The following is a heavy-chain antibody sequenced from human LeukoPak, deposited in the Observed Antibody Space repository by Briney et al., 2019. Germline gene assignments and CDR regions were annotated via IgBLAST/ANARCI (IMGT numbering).Heavy chain of an antibody. V-gene: IGHV3-30*02. D-gene: IGHD3-22*01. CDR3: AKDRVTYYYDSRTPAF. CDR1: GFTFSSYG. CDR2: IWYDGSNK. J-gene: IGHJ4*02. Sequence: GGSLRLSCAASGFTFSSYGMHWVRQAPGKGLEWVAVIWYDGSNKYYADSVKGRFTISRDNSKNTLYLQMNSLRAEDTAVYYCAKDRVTYYYDSRTPAFWGQGTLVTVSS.